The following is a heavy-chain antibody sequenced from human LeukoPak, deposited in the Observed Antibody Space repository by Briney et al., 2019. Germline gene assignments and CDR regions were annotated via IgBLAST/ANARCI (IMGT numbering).Heavy chain of an antibody. J-gene: IGHJ4*02. D-gene: IGHD3-22*01. CDR2: IWADGAP. Sequence: PSQTLSLTCTVSGGSISSGNHYWNWIRQPAGKGLEWIGRIWADGAPTYRPSLKSRVTISVDTSKNQFSLRLSSVTAADTAVYYCARGRDSRGYQFMGFDSWGQGTLVTVSS. V-gene: IGHV4-61*02. CDR1: GGSISSGNHY. CDR3: ARGRDSRGYQFMGFDS.